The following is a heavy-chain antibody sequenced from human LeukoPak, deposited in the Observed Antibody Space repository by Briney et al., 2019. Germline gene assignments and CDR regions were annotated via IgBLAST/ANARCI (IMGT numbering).Heavy chain of an antibody. CDR3: TRIHYNWFDP. Sequence: GGSLGLSCTASGFTFGDYAMSWVRQAPGKGLEWVGFIRSKAYGGTTEYAASVKGRFTISRDDSKSIAYLQMNSLKTEDTAVYYCTRIHYNWFDPWGQGTLVTVSS. V-gene: IGHV3-49*04. J-gene: IGHJ5*02. CDR2: IRSKAYGGTT. CDR1: GFTFGDYA.